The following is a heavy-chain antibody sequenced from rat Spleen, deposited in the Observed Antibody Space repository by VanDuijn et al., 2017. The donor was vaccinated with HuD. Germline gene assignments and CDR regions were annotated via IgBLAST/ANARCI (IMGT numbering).Heavy chain of an antibody. CDR3: AREADIPFHYFDY. J-gene: IGHJ2*01. D-gene: IGHD2-3*01. CDR2: ISYDGSST. Sequence: EVQLVESGGGLVQPGDSLKLSCAASGFTFSDYAMAWVRQSPKKGLEWVATISYDGSSTYYRDSVKGRFTISRDNAKSTLYLQMDSLRSEDTATCYCAREADIPFHYFDYWGQGVMVTVSS. CDR1: GFTFSDYA. V-gene: IGHV5-7*01.